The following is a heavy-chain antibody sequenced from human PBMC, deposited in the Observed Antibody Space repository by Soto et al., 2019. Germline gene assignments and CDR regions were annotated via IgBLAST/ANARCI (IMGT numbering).Heavy chain of an antibody. J-gene: IGHJ4*02. CDR1: GGSISSGGYY. CDR2: ISYSGST. V-gene: IGHV4-31*03. CDR3: ARDALSRDSI. Sequence: QVQLQESGPGLVKPSQTLSLTCTVSGGSISSGGYYWSWIRQHPGKGLEWIGYISYSGSTFYNPSLESRVTISVDTSKHQFSLKLSSVTAADTAVYYCARDALSRDSIWGQGTLVTVSS. D-gene: IGHD3-22*01.